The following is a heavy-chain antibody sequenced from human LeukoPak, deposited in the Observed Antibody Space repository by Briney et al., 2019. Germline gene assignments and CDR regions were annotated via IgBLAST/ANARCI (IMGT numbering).Heavy chain of an antibody. CDR2: ISNDRRSI. D-gene: IGHD2-15*01. Sequence: PGRSLRLSCAASGFTFSSYGMHWVRQAPAKGLEWVAVISNDRRSIYYADSVKGRFTISRDNSKNTLYLQVTSLRAEDTAVYSCAKEACSGSCHSDYFDYWGLGTLVTVSS. CDR1: GFTFSSYG. V-gene: IGHV3-30*18. CDR3: AKEACSGSCHSDYFDY. J-gene: IGHJ4*02.